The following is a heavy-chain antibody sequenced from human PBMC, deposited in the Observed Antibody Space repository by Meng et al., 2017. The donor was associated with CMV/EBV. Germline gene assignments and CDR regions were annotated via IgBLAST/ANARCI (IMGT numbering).Heavy chain of an antibody. CDR2: IYACGTA. D-gene: IGHD1-26*01. Sequence: SLKISCAASGFTVSSCYMNWVRQAPGQGPEWVSIIYACGTAYYADSVKGRFTISRDNLKNTLYLQMDSLRAEDTAVYYCARDRGELMYYFDYWGQGTLVTVSS. CDR3: ARDRGELMYYFDY. CDR1: GFTVSSCY. V-gene: IGHV3-53*01. J-gene: IGHJ4*02.